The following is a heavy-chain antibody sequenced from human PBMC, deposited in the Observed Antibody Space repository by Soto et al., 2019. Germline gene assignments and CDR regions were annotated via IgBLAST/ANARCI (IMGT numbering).Heavy chain of an antibody. Sequence: WGSLGLSSAASGFTLKSYAMHWVRQAPGKGLEYVSAISSNGGSTYYANSVKGRFTISRDNSKNTLYLQMGSLRAEDMAVYYCARGSGDYIWGSYRYRAFDIWGQGTMVTVSS. CDR2: ISSNGGST. CDR1: GFTLKSYA. CDR3: ARGSGDYIWGSYRYRAFDI. J-gene: IGHJ3*02. D-gene: IGHD3-16*02. V-gene: IGHV3-64*01.